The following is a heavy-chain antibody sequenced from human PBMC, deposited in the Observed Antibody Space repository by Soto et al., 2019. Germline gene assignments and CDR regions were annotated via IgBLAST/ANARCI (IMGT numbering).Heavy chain of an antibody. V-gene: IGHV3-30*18. CDR1: GFTFSSYG. D-gene: IGHD2-2*01. J-gene: IGHJ4*02. Sequence: GGSLRLSCAASGFTFSSYGMHWVRQAPGKGLEWVAVISYDGSNKYYADSVKGRFTISRDNSKNTLYLQMNSLRAEDTAVYYCAKDQRYQLRPGGGDYWGQGTLVTVSS. CDR2: ISYDGSNK. CDR3: AKDQRYQLRPGGGDY.